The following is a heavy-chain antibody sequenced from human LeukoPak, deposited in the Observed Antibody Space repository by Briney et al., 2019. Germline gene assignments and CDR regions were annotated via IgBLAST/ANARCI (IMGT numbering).Heavy chain of an antibody. CDR3: AVRGGGIWDSSENDWAFDI. D-gene: IGHD3-22*01. CDR1: GVSISSSNSY. CDR2: IYYSGST. J-gene: IGHJ3*02. Sequence: PSETLSLTCTVSGVSISSSNSYWGWIRQPPGKGLEWIGYIYYSGSTNYNPSLKSRVTISVDTSKNQFSLKLSSVTAADTAVYYCAVRGGGIWDSSENDWAFDIWGQGTMVTVSS. V-gene: IGHV4-61*05.